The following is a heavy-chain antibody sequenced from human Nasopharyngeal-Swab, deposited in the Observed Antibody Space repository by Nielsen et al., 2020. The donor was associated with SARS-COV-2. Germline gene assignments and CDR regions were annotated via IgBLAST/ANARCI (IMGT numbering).Heavy chain of an antibody. V-gene: IGHV3-21*01. CDR1: GFTVSSNH. D-gene: IGHD4-17*01. Sequence: GESLKISCAASGFTVSSNHMNWVRQAPGKGLEWVSSISSSSSYIYYADSVKGRFTISRDSAKNSLYLQMNSLRAEDTAVYYCARGEVTTMGYWGQGTLVTVSS. J-gene: IGHJ4*02. CDR3: ARGEVTTMGY. CDR2: ISSSSSYI.